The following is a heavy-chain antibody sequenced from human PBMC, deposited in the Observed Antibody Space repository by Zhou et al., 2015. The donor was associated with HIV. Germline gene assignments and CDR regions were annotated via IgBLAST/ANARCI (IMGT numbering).Heavy chain of an antibody. CDR1: GGTFSSYA. D-gene: IGHD3-22*01. CDR3: ARDTLGYDSSHDAFDI. V-gene: IGHV1-69*01. Sequence: QVQLVQSGAEVKKPGSSVKVSCKASGGTFSSYAISWVRQAPGQGLEWMGGIIPMFGTANYAQKFQGRVTITADESTSTAYMELSSLRSEDTAVYYCARDTLGYDSSHDAFDIWGQGDKWSPSLQ. J-gene: IGHJ3*02. CDR2: IIPMFGTA.